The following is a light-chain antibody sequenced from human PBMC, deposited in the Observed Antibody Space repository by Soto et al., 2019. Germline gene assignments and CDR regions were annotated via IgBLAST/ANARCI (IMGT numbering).Light chain of an antibody. CDR1: QSVSISY. Sequence: EIVLTQSPGTLSLSPGERATLSCRASQSVSISYLVWYQQRPGQAPRLLIYGASSRAAGIADRFTGSGSGTDFTLTISRLEPEDFAVYYCQQYVTSPLTFGGGTKVDI. CDR2: GAS. V-gene: IGKV3-20*01. CDR3: QQYVTSPLT. J-gene: IGKJ4*01.